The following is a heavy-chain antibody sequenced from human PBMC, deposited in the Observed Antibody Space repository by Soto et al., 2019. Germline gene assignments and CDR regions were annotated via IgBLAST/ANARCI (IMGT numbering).Heavy chain of an antibody. CDR3: ARVAGYGSGSRGFDF. Sequence: QVQLMQSGAELTNPGASVKVSCETSGYAFTTYGLSWVRQAPGQGLEWMGWIVADSGNTIYAQKFQGRVTMYRDTSTNTAYMELRSLRSDDSALYYCARVAGYGSGSRGFDFWGQGTLVSVSS. CDR1: GYAFTTYG. D-gene: IGHD3-10*01. CDR2: IVADSGNT. J-gene: IGHJ4*02. V-gene: IGHV1-18*01.